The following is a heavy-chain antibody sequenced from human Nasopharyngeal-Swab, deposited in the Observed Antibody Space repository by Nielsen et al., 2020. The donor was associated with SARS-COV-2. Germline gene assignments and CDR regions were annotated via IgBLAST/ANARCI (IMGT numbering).Heavy chain of an antibody. Sequence: GESLKISCAASGFTFSSYDMHWVRQATGKSLEWVSGIHSAGDTFYPGSVKGRFTISRENAKNSLYLQMNSLRAEDTAVYYCAKAGDYVYYFDYWGQGTLVTVSS. CDR3: AKAGDYVYYFDY. D-gene: IGHD4-17*01. V-gene: IGHV3-13*01. J-gene: IGHJ4*02. CDR2: IHSAGDT. CDR1: GFTFSSYD.